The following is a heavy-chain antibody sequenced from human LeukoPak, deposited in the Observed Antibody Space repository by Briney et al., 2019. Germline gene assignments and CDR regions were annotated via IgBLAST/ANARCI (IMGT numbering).Heavy chain of an antibody. J-gene: IGHJ5*02. CDR3: AREGSTSGTNWFDP. CDR2: IYHSGST. CDR1: DYSITSDYY. V-gene: IGHV4-38-2*02. Sequence: PSETLSLTCAVSDYSITSDYYWGWIRQPPGKGLEWIGSIYHSGSTYYNPSLKSRVTISVDTSKNQLSLKLTFVTAADTAVYYCAREGSTSGTNWFDPWGQGTLVTVSS. D-gene: IGHD3-10*01.